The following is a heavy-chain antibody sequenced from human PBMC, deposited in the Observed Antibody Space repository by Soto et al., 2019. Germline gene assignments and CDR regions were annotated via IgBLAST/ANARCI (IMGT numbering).Heavy chain of an antibody. V-gene: IGHV3-11*01. CDR2: ISSSGSTI. D-gene: IGHD3-10*01. CDR3: ARTMVRGVMTLQHYYYMDV. J-gene: IGHJ6*03. CDR1: GFTFSDYY. Sequence: QVQLVESGGGLVKPGGSLRLSCAASGFTFSDYYMSWIRQAPGKGLEWVSYISSSGSTIYYADSVKGRFTITRDNAKNSLYLQMNSLRAEDTAVYYCARTMVRGVMTLQHYYYMDVWGKGTTVTVAS.